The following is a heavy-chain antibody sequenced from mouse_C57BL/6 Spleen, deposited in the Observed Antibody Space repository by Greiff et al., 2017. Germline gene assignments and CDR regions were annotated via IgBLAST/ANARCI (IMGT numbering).Heavy chain of an antibody. CDR3: ARLSGSYAMDY. J-gene: IGHJ4*01. CDR2: ISSGSSTI. D-gene: IGHD1-3*01. V-gene: IGHV5-17*01. Sequence: DVHLVESGGGLVKPGGSLKLSCAASGFTFSDYGMHWVRQAPGKGLEWVAYISSGSSTIYYADTVKGRFTISRDNAKNTLFLQMTSLRSEDTAMYYCARLSGSYAMDYWGQGTSVTVSS. CDR1: GFTFSDYG.